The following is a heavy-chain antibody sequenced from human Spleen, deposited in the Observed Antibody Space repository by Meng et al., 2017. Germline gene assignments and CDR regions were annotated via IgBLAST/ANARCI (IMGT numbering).Heavy chain of an antibody. D-gene: IGHD2-8*01. J-gene: IGHJ4*02. CDR1: GDSVSSNSAA. V-gene: IGHV6-1*01. CDR2: TFYRSKWHN. Sequence: QVQLQQSGPGLVKPSQTLPLTCAISGDSVSSNSAAWNWIRQSPSRGLEWLGRTFYRSKWHNDYAVSVKGRITINPDTSKNQFSLQLNSVTPEDTALYYCSDLNGHYWGQGTLVTVSS. CDR3: SDLNGHY.